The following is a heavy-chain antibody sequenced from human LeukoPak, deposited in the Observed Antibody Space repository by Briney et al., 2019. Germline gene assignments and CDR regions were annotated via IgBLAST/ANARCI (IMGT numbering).Heavy chain of an antibody. V-gene: IGHV4-39*01. CDR1: GGSISSSSYY. Sequence: SETLSLTCTVSGGSISSSSYYWGWIRQPPGKGLEWIGSIYYSGSTYYNPSLKSRVTISVDTSKNQFSLKLSSVTAAYTAVYYCARLGRYDYVWGSYRQPYDAFDIWGQGTMVTVSS. CDR3: ARLGRYDYVWGSYRQPYDAFDI. D-gene: IGHD3-16*02. J-gene: IGHJ3*02. CDR2: IYYSGST.